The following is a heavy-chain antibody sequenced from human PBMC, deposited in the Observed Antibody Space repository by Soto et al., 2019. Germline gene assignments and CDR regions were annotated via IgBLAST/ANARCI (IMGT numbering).Heavy chain of an antibody. CDR2: IYYTGST. Sequence: QVQLQESGPGLVKPSETLSLTCTVSGGSMLSYYWTWIRQPPGKGLEWIGNIYYTGSTNYNPSLKSRVTISVDMSKNQFSLKLNSVTAADTAIYFCARDMTAVTTGSYAFDIWGQGTMVTVSS. J-gene: IGHJ3*02. CDR3: ARDMTAVTTGSYAFDI. CDR1: GGSMLSYY. V-gene: IGHV4-59*01. D-gene: IGHD4-17*01.